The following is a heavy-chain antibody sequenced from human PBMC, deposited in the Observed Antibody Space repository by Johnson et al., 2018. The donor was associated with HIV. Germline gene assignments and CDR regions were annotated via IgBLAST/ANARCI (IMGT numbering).Heavy chain of an antibody. D-gene: IGHD3-22*01. V-gene: IGHV3-30-3*02. CDR2: ISYDGSNK. CDR1: GFTFSSYA. J-gene: IGHJ3*02. Sequence: QVQLVESGGGVVQPGRSLRLSCAASGFTFSSYAMHWVRQAPGKGLEWVAVISYDGSNKYYADSVKGRFTISSDNSKNTLYLQMNSLRAEDTAVYYCASLLYYYDSSGYLSDIWGQGTMVTVSS. CDR3: ASLLYYYDSSGYLSDI.